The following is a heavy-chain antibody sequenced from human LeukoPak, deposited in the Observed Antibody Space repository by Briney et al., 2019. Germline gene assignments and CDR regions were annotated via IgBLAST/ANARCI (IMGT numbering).Heavy chain of an antibody. J-gene: IGHJ4*02. Sequence: KSKADGGTTDYAAPVKGRFTISRDDSKNTLYLQMNSLKTEDTAVYYCTTLGTSGYFFYFDYWGQGTLVTVSS. CDR3: TTLGTSGYFFYFDY. V-gene: IGHV3-15*01. D-gene: IGHD3-22*01. CDR2: KSKADGGTT.